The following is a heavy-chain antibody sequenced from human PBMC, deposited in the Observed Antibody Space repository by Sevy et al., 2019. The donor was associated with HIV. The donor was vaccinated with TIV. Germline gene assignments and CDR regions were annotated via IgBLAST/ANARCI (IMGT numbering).Heavy chain of an antibody. D-gene: IGHD5-12*01. CDR2: IYYTGST. V-gene: IGHV4-59*01. Sequence: SETLSLTCTVSGGSISAYYWSWIRQPPGKPLEYIGYIYYTGSTNYNPSLKSRVTISVDTSKNQFSLKLNSVTAADTAVYSGARAPPVRRGDDSLNWFDPWGQGTLVTVSS. CDR1: GGSISAYY. CDR3: ARAPPVRRGDDSLNWFDP. J-gene: IGHJ5*02.